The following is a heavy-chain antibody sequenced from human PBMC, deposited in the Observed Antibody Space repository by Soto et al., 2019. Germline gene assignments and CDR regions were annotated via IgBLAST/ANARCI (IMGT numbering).Heavy chain of an antibody. V-gene: IGHV4-4*02. J-gene: IGHJ1*01. D-gene: IGHD3-22*01. CDR3: ASPWGITLIG. CDR1: GGSISGTHW. Sequence: QVQLQESGPGLVKPSGTLSLTCVVSGGSISGTHWWSGVRQPPGKGLEWIGEIYHSGITNYNASLKSRVTISVAKSQNQFSRKLSSVSAADTAVYYCASPWGITLIGWGQGTLVTVSS. CDR2: IYHSGIT.